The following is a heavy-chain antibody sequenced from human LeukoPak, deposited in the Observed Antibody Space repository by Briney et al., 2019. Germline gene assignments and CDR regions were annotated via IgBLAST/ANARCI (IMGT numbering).Heavy chain of an antibody. CDR3: ATDYICSRTSCYTGVGFDY. J-gene: IGHJ4*02. D-gene: IGHD2-2*02. CDR2: IYSDDST. Sequence: GSLRLSCAASGFTVSNNYMSWVRQAPGKGLEWVSIIYSDDSTYYADSVKGRFTISRDKSKNTLYLQMNSLRAEDTAVYYCATDYICSRTSCYTGVGFDYWGQGTLVTVSS. CDR1: GFTVSNNY. V-gene: IGHV3-53*01.